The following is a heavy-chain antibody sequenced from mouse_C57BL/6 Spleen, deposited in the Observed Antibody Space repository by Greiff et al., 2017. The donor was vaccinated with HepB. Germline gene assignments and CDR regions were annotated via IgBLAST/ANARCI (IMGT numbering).Heavy chain of an antibody. CDR1: GYTFTSYW. Sequence: QVQLKQPGAELVKPGASVKLSCMASGYTFTSYWMQWVKQRPGQGLEWIGQIDPSDSNTNYNQKFKGKATLTVDTSSSTAYMQLSSRTSEDPAVYYCATGAPCYFDYWGKGTTLTVSS. CDR2: IDPSDSNT. V-gene: IGHV1-50*01. CDR3: ATGAPCYFDY. D-gene: IGHD1-1*02. J-gene: IGHJ2*01.